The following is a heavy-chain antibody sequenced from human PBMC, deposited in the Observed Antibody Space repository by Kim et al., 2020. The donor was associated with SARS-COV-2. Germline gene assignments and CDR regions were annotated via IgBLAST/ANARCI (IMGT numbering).Heavy chain of an antibody. D-gene: IGHD2-2*01. J-gene: IGHJ4*02. CDR3: ASYCSSTSCYDHFDY. Sequence: GSGKGRFTISRDNSKNTLYLQMNSLRAEDTAVYFCASYCSSTSCYDHFDYWGQGTPVTVSS. V-gene: IGHV3-23*01.